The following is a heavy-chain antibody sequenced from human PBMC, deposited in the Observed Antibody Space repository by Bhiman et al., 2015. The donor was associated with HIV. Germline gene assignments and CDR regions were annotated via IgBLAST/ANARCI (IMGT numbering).Heavy chain of an antibody. CDR1: GFTFSRHT. CDR2: ISTYSSNI. J-gene: IGHJ6*02. Sequence: EVQLVESGGGLVKPGGSLRLSCATSGFTFSRHTMNWVRQAPGKGLEWISSISTYSSNIYYADSVKGRVTISRDNAKNSLYLQMSSLRAEDTAVFYCARDRPYNWNWGSYYYGMDVWGQGTTVTVSS. D-gene: IGHD1-7*01. V-gene: IGHV3-21*03. CDR3: ARDRPYNWNWGSYYYGMDV.